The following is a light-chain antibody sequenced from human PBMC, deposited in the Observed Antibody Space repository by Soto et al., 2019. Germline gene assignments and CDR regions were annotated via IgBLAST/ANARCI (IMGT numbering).Light chain of an antibody. V-gene: IGKV3-11*01. CDR1: QSVSNNY. J-gene: IGKJ2*01. CDR2: DAS. Sequence: EVVMRQSPATLSVSPGEGVTLSCRASQSVSNNYLAWYQQKPGQAPRLLIYDASNRATGIPARFSGSGSGTDFTLTISSLEPEDFAVYYCRQRSNWPPYTFGQGTKVDIK. CDR3: RQRSNWPPYT.